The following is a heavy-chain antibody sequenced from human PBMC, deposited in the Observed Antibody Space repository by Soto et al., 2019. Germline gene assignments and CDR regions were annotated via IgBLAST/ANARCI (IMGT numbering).Heavy chain of an antibody. Sequence: QVQLVQSGAEVKKPGSSVKVSCKASGGTFSSYAISWVRQAPGQGLEWMGGIIPIFGTANYAQKFQGRVTITADESTSTAYMELSSLRSEDTAVYYCARDDLRSSSSSRRGMFDYWGQGTLVTVSS. CDR2: IIPIFGTA. CDR3: ARDDLRSSSSSRRGMFDY. CDR1: GGTFSSYA. V-gene: IGHV1-69*12. D-gene: IGHD6-6*01. J-gene: IGHJ4*02.